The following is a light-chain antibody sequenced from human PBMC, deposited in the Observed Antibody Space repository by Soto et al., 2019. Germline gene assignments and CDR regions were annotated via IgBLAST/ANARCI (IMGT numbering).Light chain of an antibody. V-gene: IGKV3-20*01. Sequence: EIVLTQSPGTLSLSPGERATLSCRASQSVSSYLAWYQQKPDQAPRLLIYGASSRATGIPDRFSGSGSGTDFTLTISRLEPEDFAMYYCQQYDTSPRTFGQGTKVDIK. CDR3: QQYDTSPRT. J-gene: IGKJ1*01. CDR1: QSVSSY. CDR2: GAS.